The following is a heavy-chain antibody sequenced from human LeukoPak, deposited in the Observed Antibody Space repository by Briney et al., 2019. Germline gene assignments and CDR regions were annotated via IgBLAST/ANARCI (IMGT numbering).Heavy chain of an antibody. CDR1: GFTFSNYV. CDR3: AKGRGSDRDGFNFSGFRSAMPFPDS. V-gene: IGHV3-23*01. D-gene: IGHD5-24*01. J-gene: IGHJ5*01. CDR2: ISGSGGST. Sequence: GGSLRLSCAASGFTFSNYVMSWVRQAPGKGLEWVSGISGSGGSTHYADSVKGRFTISRENSKNTLSLQMNSLRAEDTALYYCAKGRGSDRDGFNFSGFRSAMPFPDSWGQGTLVTVSS.